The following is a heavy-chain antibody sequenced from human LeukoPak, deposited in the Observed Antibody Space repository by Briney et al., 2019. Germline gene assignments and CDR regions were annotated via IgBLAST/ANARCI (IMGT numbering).Heavy chain of an antibody. Sequence: GGSLRLSCAASGFTFTNYAMSWVRQAPGKGLEWVSVLTGDGGTYYADSVKGRFTNSRDDSKNTLFLQMNSLRAEDTAVYFCAKVKWKLIGYFAYWGQGTLVTVSS. J-gene: IGHJ4*02. CDR2: LTGDGGT. CDR3: AKVKWKLIGYFAY. V-gene: IGHV3-23*01. D-gene: IGHD1-20*01. CDR1: GFTFTNYA.